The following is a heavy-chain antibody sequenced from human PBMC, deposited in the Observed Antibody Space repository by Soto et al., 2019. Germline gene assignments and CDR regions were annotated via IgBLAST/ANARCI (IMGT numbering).Heavy chain of an antibody. CDR2: ISYDGSNK. J-gene: IGHJ6*02. CDR3: ARRNSHYYYGMDV. Sequence: QVQLVESGGGVVQPGRSLRLSCAASGFTFSSYAMHWVRQAPGKGLEWVAVISYDGSNKYYADSVKGRFTISRDNSKNTLYLQMNSLRAEDTAVYYCARRNSHYYYGMDVWGQGTTVTVSS. CDR1: GFTFSSYA. V-gene: IGHV3-30-3*01. D-gene: IGHD5-18*01.